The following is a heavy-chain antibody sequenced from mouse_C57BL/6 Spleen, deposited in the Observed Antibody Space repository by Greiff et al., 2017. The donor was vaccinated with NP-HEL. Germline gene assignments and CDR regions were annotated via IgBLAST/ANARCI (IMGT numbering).Heavy chain of an antibody. CDR1: GYTFTSYW. CDR3: ARHVTTVVGARAMDY. J-gene: IGHJ4*01. CDR2: IDPSDSYT. Sequence: VQLQQPGAELVMPGASVKLSCKASGYTFTSYWMHWVKQRPGQGLEWIGEIDPSDSYTNYNQKFKGKSTLTVDKSSSTAYMQLSSLTSEDSAVYYCARHVTTVVGARAMDYWGQGTSVTVSS. V-gene: IGHV1-69*01. D-gene: IGHD1-1*01.